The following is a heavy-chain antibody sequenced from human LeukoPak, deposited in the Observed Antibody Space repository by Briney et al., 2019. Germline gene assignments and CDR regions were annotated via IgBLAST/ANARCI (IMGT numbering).Heavy chain of an antibody. CDR3: ARRAGAYSHPYDY. CDR2: ISSSSSYV. CDR1: GFTFSSYS. Sequence: PGGSLRLSCAASGFTFSSYSMNWVRQAPGKGLEWVSSISSSSSYVYYADSVKGRFTISRDNAKNSLYLQMNSLRAEDTAVYYCARRAGAYSHPYDYWGQGTLVTVSS. J-gene: IGHJ4*02. D-gene: IGHD4/OR15-4a*01. V-gene: IGHV3-21*04.